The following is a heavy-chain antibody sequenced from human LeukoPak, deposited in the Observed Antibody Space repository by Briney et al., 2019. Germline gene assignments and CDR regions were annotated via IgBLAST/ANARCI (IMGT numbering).Heavy chain of an antibody. D-gene: IGHD6-13*01. J-gene: IGHJ5*02. CDR3: ARDQRQQLILGWLDP. CDR1: GYTFTGYY. CDR2: INPNGGGT. V-gene: IGHV1-2*02. Sequence: ASVKVSCKASGYTFTGYYIHWVRQAPGQGLEWMGWINPNGGGTHYAQKFLGRVTMTSDTSVTTAYMELSSLTSDDTAVYYCARDQRQQLILGWLDPWGQGTLVTVSS.